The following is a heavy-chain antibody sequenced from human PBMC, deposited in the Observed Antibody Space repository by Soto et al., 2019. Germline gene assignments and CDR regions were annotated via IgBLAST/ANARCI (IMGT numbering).Heavy chain of an antibody. Sequence: QVQLVESGGGVVQPGRSLRLSCAASGFTFSSYGMHWVRQAPGKGLEWVAVISYDGSNKYYADSVKGRFTISRDNAKNTLYLQMNSLGAEDTAVYYCAKIESPAWFSGYYYYGMDVWGQGTTVTVSS. D-gene: IGHD1-26*01. J-gene: IGHJ6*02. V-gene: IGHV3-30*18. CDR1: GFTFSSYG. CDR3: AKIESPAWFSGYYYYGMDV. CDR2: ISYDGSNK.